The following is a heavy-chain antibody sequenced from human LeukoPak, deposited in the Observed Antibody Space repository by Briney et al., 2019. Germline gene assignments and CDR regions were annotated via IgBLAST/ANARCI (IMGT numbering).Heavy chain of an antibody. CDR3: ARGRFYYDILTGYHDY. Sequence: PSETLSLTCTVSGGSISSGGYYWSWIRQHPGKGLEWIGYIYYSGSTYYNPSLKSRVTISVDTSKNQFSLKLSSVTAADTAVYYCARGRFYYDILTGYHDYWGQGTLVTGSS. V-gene: IGHV4-31*03. CDR2: IYYSGST. J-gene: IGHJ4*02. CDR1: GGSISSGGYY. D-gene: IGHD3-9*01.